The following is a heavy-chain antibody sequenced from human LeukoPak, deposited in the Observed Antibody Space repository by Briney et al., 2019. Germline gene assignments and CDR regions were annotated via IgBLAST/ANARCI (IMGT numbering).Heavy chain of an antibody. CDR1: GFTFSSYA. J-gene: IGHJ4*02. D-gene: IGHD2-21*01. CDR2: ISASGGVT. CDR3: ARGRATYCFDY. V-gene: IGHV3-23*01. Sequence: LSGGSLRLSCAASGFTFSSYAMSWVRHVPGKGLEWVSSISASGGVTHYADSVKGRFTISRDNSKNTLYLQRSSLRAEDTAVCYCARGRATYCFDYWGQGTLVTVSS.